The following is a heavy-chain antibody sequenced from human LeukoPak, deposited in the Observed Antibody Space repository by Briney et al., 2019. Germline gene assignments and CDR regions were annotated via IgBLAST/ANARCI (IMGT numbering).Heavy chain of an antibody. D-gene: IGHD1-14*01. V-gene: IGHV4-34*01. CDR1: GGSSSGYY. J-gene: IGHJ6*03. Sequence: MTSETLSLTCAVYGGSSSGYYWSWIRQPPGKGLEWIGEINHSGSTNYNPSLKSRVTISVDTSKNQFSLKLSSVTAADTAVYYCARLEPPTYYYYYMDVWGKGTTVTISS. CDR2: INHSGST. CDR3: ARLEPPTYYYYYMDV.